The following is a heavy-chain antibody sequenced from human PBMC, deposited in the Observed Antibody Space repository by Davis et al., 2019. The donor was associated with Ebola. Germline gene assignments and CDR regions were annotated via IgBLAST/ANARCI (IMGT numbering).Heavy chain of an antibody. CDR2: MNPNSGNT. J-gene: IGHJ5*02. V-gene: IGHV1-8*01. CDR1: GYTFTSYD. CDR3: ARAYDFWSGYARFDP. D-gene: IGHD3-3*01. Sequence: AASVKVSCKASGYTFTSYDINWVRQAPEQGLEWMGWMNPNSGNTGYAQKFQGRVTMTRNTSISTAYMGLSSLRSEDTAVYYCARAYDFWSGYARFDPWGQGTLVTVSS.